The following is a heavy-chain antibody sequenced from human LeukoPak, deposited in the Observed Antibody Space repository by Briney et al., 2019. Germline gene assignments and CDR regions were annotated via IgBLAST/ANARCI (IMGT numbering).Heavy chain of an antibody. CDR3: ARPYSGYETDY. D-gene: IGHD5-12*01. V-gene: IGHV3-48*03. Sequence: GGSLRLSCAVSGFTFSSYEMNWVRQAPGKGLEWVSYISSSGSTIYYADSVKGRFTISRDNAKNSLYLQMNSLRAEDTAVYYCARPYSGYETDYWGQGTLVTVSS. CDR1: GFTFSSYE. J-gene: IGHJ4*02. CDR2: ISSSGSTI.